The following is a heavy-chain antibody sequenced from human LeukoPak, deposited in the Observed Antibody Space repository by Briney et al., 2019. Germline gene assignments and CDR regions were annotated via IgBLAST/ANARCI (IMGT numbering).Heavy chain of an antibody. CDR1: GGSFSGYY. CDR3: ARARLGYCSSTSCYEFLFTPEKTAIGSHLGYYYGMDV. CDR2: INHSGST. Sequence: SETLSLTCAVYGGSFSGYYWSWIRQPPGKGLERIGEINHSGSTNYNPSLKSRVTISVDTSKNQFSLKLSSVTAADTAVYYCARARLGYCSSTSCYEFLFTPEKTAIGSHLGYYYGMDVWGQGTTVTVSS. V-gene: IGHV4-34*01. D-gene: IGHD2-2*01. J-gene: IGHJ6*02.